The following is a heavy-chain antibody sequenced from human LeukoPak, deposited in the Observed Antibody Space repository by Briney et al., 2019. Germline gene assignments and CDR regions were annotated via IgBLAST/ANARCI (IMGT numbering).Heavy chain of an antibody. CDR3: ERDRATVTTSYGMDV. CDR2: IYYSGST. V-gene: IGHV4-31*03. CDR1: GGSISSGGYY. J-gene: IGHJ6*02. Sequence: PSETLSLTCTVSGGSISSGGYYWSWIRQHPGKGLEWIGYIYYSGSTYYNPSLKSRVTISVDTSKNQFSLKLSSVTAADTAVYYCERDRATVTTSYGMDVWGQGTTVTVSS. D-gene: IGHD4-17*01.